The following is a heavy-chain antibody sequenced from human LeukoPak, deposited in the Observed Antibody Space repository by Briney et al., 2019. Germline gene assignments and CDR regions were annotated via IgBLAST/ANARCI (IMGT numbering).Heavy chain of an antibody. D-gene: IGHD6-13*01. V-gene: IGHV4-31*03. Sequence: SETLSLTCTVSGGSISSGGYYWSWIRQHPGKGLEWIGYIYYSGSTYYNPSLKSRVTISVDTSKNQFSLKLSSVTAADTAVYYCARSRKPGRAAAARKDNWFDPWGQGTLVTVSS. CDR2: IYYSGST. CDR1: GGSISSGGYY. J-gene: IGHJ5*02. CDR3: ARSRKPGRAAAARKDNWFDP.